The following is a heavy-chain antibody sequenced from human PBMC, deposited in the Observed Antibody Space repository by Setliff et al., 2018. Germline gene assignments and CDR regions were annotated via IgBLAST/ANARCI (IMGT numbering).Heavy chain of an antibody. V-gene: IGHV1-69*13. J-gene: IGHJ6*03. CDR2: IIPMFTTA. Sequence: SVKVSCKASGGTFSSYAISWVRQAPGQGLEWMGGIIPMFTTANYAQTFQGRVTITADESTSTAYMELSSLTPEDTAVYYCARVSARRRYYYYMDVWGKGTTVTVSS. CDR1: GGTFSSYA. CDR3: ARVSARRRYYYYMDV. D-gene: IGHD6-6*01.